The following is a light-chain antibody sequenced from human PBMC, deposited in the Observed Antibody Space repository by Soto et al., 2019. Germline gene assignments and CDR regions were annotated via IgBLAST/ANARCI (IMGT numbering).Light chain of an antibody. Sequence: EIVVTQSPATLSVSPGERATLSCRASQSVSSYLAWYQQKPGQAPRLLIYDASKRATGIPARFSGSGFGTDYTLTISSLEPEDFAVYYCQQHYQWPITFGQGTRREIK. CDR2: DAS. J-gene: IGKJ5*01. V-gene: IGKV3-11*01. CDR1: QSVSSY. CDR3: QQHYQWPIT.